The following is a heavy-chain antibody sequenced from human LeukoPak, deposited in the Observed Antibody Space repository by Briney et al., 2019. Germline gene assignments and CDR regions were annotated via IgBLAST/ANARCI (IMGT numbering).Heavy chain of an antibody. D-gene: IGHD5-18*01. V-gene: IGHV1-18*01. Sequence: ASVKVSCKASGYTFTSYGISWVRQAPGQGLEWMGWISTYSLTTLYAQKFQGRVTITTHTPTSTAYMELTSLRSDDTAVYYCARGGIQLWEQYYFDYWGQGTLVTVSS. J-gene: IGHJ4*02. CDR1: GYTFTSYG. CDR3: ARGGIQLWEQYYFDY. CDR2: ISTYSLTT.